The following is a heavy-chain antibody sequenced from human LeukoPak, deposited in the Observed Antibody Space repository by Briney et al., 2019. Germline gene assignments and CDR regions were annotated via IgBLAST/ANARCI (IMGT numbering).Heavy chain of an antibody. CDR2: IYTSGST. V-gene: IGHV4-4*07. J-gene: IGHJ4*02. D-gene: IGHD3-22*01. CDR3: ARLWYYYDSSGYYYYFDY. CDR1: GGSISSYY. Sequence: SETLSLTCTVSGGSISSYYWSWIRQPAGKGLERIGRIYTSGSTNYNPSLKSRVTMSVDTSKNQFSLKLSSVTAADTAVYYCARLWYYYDSSGYYYYFDYWGQGTLVTVSS.